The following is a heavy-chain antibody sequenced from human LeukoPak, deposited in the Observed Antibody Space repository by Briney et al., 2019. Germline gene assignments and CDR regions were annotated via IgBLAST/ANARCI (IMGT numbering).Heavy chain of an antibody. CDR3: ARGGAARLHFQN. J-gene: IGHJ1*01. Sequence: SETLSLTCTVSGGSISTYYWNWIRQPPGKGLEWIGYIYHSRSTNYNPSLQSRVTISVDTSKNQFSLNLSSVTAADTAVYYCARGGAARLHFQNWGQGTLVTVSS. CDR2: IYHSRST. D-gene: IGHD6-6*01. CDR1: GGSISTYY. V-gene: IGHV4-59*01.